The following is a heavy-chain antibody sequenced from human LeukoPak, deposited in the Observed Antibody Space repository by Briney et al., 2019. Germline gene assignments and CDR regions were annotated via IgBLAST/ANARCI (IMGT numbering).Heavy chain of an antibody. Sequence: TGGSLRLSCAASGFTVSSNYMSWVRQAPGKGLEWVSVIYSGGSTYYADSVKGRFTISRDNSKNTLYLQMNSLRAEDTAVYYCAKDMVIAAAGNYYYYYGMDVWGQGTTVTVSS. J-gene: IGHJ6*02. D-gene: IGHD6-13*01. CDR2: IYSGGST. CDR1: GFTVSSNY. V-gene: IGHV3-66*01. CDR3: AKDMVIAAAGNYYYYYGMDV.